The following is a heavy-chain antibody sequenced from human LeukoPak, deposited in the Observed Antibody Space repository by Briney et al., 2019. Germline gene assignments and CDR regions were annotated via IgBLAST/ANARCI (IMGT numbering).Heavy chain of an antibody. CDR2: IYYSGST. V-gene: IGHV4-39*07. Sequence: SETLSLTCTVSGGSISSSSYYWGWIRQPPGKGLEWIGSIYYSGSTYYNPSLKSRVTISVDTSKNQFSLKLSSVTAADTAVYYCAGARPAEAFDIWGQGTMVTVSS. D-gene: IGHD1-14*01. J-gene: IGHJ3*02. CDR1: GGSISSSSYY. CDR3: AGARPAEAFDI.